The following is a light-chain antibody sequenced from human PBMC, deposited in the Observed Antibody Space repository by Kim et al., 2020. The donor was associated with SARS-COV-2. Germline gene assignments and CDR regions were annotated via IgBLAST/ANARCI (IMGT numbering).Light chain of an antibody. V-gene: IGKV3-11*01. CDR2: DAS. J-gene: IGKJ5*01. CDR1: QSVGTH. Sequence: VVLTQSPATLSLSPGERATLSCRASQSVGTHLGWYQQKPGQAPSLLIYDASKRATGIPARFSGSGSGTDFTLTISSLEPEDFAVYYCQQRSNWQVTFGQGTRLEIK. CDR3: QQRSNWQVT.